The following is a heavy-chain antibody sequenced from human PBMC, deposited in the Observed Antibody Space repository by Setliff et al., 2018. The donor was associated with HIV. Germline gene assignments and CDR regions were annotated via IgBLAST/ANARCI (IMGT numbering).Heavy chain of an antibody. CDR2: IYYTGTT. Sequence: PSETLSLTCAVSGDSISSSNWWNWVRQPPGKGLEWIGYIYYTGTTNYNPSFKSRVTISLDTSKTQFSLKLNSVTAADTAVYYCARGQPQGGGTYWSAFDIWGQGTMVTVSS. J-gene: IGHJ3*02. CDR3: ARGQPQGGGTYWSAFDI. V-gene: IGHV4-4*02. D-gene: IGHD1-26*01. CDR1: GDSISSSNW.